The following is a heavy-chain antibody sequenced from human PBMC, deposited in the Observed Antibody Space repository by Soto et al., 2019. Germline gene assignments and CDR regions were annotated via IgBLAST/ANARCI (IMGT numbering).Heavy chain of an antibody. J-gene: IGHJ4*02. CDR2: IYFRGTT. CDR1: GGSISSGNYY. V-gene: IGHV4-61*01. Sequence: TSETLSLTCTVSGGSISSGNYYWSWIRQHPGKGLEWIGYIYFRGTTNYNPSLKSRVTMSADTSKNQFSLKLNSVTAADTAVYYCARMNYYDTSGYPFDYWGQGMMVTVSS. CDR3: ARMNYYDTSGYPFDY. D-gene: IGHD3-22*01.